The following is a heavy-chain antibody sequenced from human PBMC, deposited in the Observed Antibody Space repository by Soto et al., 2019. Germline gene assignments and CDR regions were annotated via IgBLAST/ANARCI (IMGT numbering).Heavy chain of an antibody. Sequence: SETLSLTCNSSGGPLSSFYCSWIRQAPGKGLEWIGYIYYTGSTNYNPSLKSRVTMSVDTSKNQFSLKLTSVTAADTAVYFCAVTRGGAHPHDIWGQGTMVTV. D-gene: IGHD2-21*02. V-gene: IGHV4-59*01. CDR1: GGPLSSFY. CDR3: AVTRGGAHPHDI. J-gene: IGHJ3*02. CDR2: IYYTGST.